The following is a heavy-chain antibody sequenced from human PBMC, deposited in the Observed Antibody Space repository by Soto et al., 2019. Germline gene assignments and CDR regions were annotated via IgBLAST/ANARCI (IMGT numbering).Heavy chain of an antibody. CDR3: ARRGYSSSWYYYYYYGMDV. CDR1: GYTFTSYD. V-gene: IGHV1-8*01. J-gene: IGHJ6*02. Sequence: GASVKVSCKASGYTFTSYDINWVRQATGQGLEWMGWMNPNSGNTGYAQKFQGRVTMTRNTPISTAYMELSSLRSEDTAVYYCARRGYSSSWYYYYYYGMDVWGQGTTVTVSS. D-gene: IGHD6-13*01. CDR2: MNPNSGNT.